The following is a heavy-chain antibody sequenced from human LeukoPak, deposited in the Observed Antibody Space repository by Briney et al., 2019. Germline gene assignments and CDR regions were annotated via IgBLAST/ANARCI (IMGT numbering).Heavy chain of an antibody. J-gene: IGHJ4*02. V-gene: IGHV3-48*01. Sequence: PGGSLRLSCTAYGFTFSSYSMNWVRQAPGRGLEWLSYISRGSRTVFYGDSVKGRFTISRDNAKNSLYLLMNSLTADDTAVYYCARESITGDRYFDHWGQGTLITVSS. CDR2: ISRGSRTV. CDR3: ARESITGDRYFDH. CDR1: GFTFSSYS. D-gene: IGHD7-27*01.